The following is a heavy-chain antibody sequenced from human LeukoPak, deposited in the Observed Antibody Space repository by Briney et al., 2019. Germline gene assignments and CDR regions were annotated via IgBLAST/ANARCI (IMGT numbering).Heavy chain of an antibody. CDR3: ARGTIAAPHYYYYMDV. CDR1: GGSISSGSYY. D-gene: IGHD6-13*01. J-gene: IGHJ6*03. CDR2: IYTSGST. Sequence: PSQTLSLTCTVSGGSISSGSYYWSWIRQPAGKGLEWIGRIYTSGSTNYNPSLKSRVTISVDTSKNQFSLKLSSVTAADTAVYYCARGTIAAPHYYYYMDVWGKGTTVTVSS. V-gene: IGHV4-61*02.